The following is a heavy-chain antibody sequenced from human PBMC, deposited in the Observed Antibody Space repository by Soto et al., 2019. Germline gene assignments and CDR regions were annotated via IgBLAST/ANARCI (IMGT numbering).Heavy chain of an antibody. V-gene: IGHV5-10-1*01. CDR1: GYSFTSYW. CDR3: AKTITMIVVAPLNDAFDI. Sequence: LGESLKISCKGSGYSFTSYWISWVRQMPGKGLEWMGRIDPSDSYTNYSPSFQGHVTISADKSISTAYLQWSSLKASDTAMYYCAKTITMIVVAPLNDAFDIWGQGTMVTVSS. D-gene: IGHD3-22*01. CDR2: IDPSDSYT. J-gene: IGHJ3*02.